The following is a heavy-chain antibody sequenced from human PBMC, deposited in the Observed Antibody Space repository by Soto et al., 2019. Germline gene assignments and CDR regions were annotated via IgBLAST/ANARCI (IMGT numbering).Heavy chain of an antibody. CDR3: AKEGDYGDYAGENWFDS. D-gene: IGHD4-17*01. V-gene: IGHV3-74*01. J-gene: IGHJ5*01. CDR2: INSDGSHT. Sequence: EVQLVESGGGLVQPGGSLRLSCAASGFTFFAYWIHWVRQVPGKGLVWVSRINSDGSHTSYADSVRGRFTISRDNSKNTVYLQMNSLTAEDTSVYYGAKEGDYGDYAGENWFDSWGQGSLVTVSS. CDR1: GFTFFAYW.